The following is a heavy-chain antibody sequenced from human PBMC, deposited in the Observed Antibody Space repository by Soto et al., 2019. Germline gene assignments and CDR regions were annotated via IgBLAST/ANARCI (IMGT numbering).Heavy chain of an antibody. J-gene: IGHJ6*03. CDR2: ISSSGSTI. CDR3: ARGGDPYSSSSRQMWYYYYMDV. CDR1: GFTFSDYY. D-gene: IGHD6-6*01. V-gene: IGHV3-11*01. Sequence: GGSLRLSCAASGFTFSDYYMSWIRQAPGKGLEWVSYISSSGSTIYYADSVKGRFTISRDNAKNSLYLQMNSLRAEDTAVYYCARGGDPYSSSSRQMWYYYYMDVWGKGTTVTVSS.